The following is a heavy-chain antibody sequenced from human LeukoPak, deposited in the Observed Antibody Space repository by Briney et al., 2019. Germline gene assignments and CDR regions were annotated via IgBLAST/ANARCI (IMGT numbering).Heavy chain of an antibody. CDR1: GFTFSNYW. CDR2: INRDGRST. V-gene: IGHV3-74*01. CDR3: ALPLRDGDFYFDY. Sequence: GGSLRLSCAASGFTFSNYWMQCVLRAPGEGRVWVSRINRDGRSTNYADSVKGRFTISRDNAKNTVFLQMNSLRAEDTAVYYCALPLRDGDFYFDYWGQGALVTVSS. J-gene: IGHJ4*02. D-gene: IGHD4-17*01.